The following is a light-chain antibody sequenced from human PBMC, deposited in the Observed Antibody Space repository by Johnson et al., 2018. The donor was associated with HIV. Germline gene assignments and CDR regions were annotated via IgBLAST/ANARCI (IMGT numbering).Light chain of an antibody. J-gene: IGLJ1*01. CDR3: GTWDSSLSAYV. CDR1: SSNIGNNY. CDR2: DND. Sequence: QSVLTQPPSMSAAPGQRVTISCSGSSSNIGNNYVSWYQQVPGAAPKLLIYDNDKRPSGIPDRFSGSKSGASATLDITGLQTGDEADYYCGTWDSSLSAYVFGTGTKVTVL. V-gene: IGLV1-51*01.